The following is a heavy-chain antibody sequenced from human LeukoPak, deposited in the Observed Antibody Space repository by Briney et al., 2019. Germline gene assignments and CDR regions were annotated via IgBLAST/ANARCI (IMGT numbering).Heavy chain of an antibody. Sequence: GGSLRLSCAASGFTFSSYAMHWVRQAPGKGLEWVAVISYGGSNKYYADSVKGRFTISRDNSKNTLYLQMNSLRAEDAAVYYCAKDRVQYYYDSSGYLGPLWGQGTMVTVSS. D-gene: IGHD3-22*01. CDR1: GFTFSSYA. V-gene: IGHV3-30*04. CDR2: ISYGGSNK. CDR3: AKDRVQYYYDSSGYLGPL. J-gene: IGHJ3*01.